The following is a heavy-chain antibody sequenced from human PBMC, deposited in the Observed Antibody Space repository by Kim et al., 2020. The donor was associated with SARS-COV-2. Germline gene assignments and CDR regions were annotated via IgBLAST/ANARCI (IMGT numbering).Heavy chain of an antibody. CDR3: ARGYAGSGWYKGGPPDY. CDR1: GGSISSYY. Sequence: SETLSLTCTVSGGSISSYYWSWIRQPPGKGLEWIGYIYYSGSTNYNPSLKSRVTISVDTSKNQFSLKLSSVTAADTAVYYCARGYAGSGWYKGGPPDYWGQGTLVTVSS. D-gene: IGHD6-19*01. J-gene: IGHJ4*02. V-gene: IGHV4-59*01. CDR2: IYYSGST.